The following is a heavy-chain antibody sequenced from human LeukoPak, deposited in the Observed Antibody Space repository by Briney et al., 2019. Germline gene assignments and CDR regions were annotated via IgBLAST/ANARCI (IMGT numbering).Heavy chain of an antibody. J-gene: IGHJ4*02. V-gene: IGHV3-21*01. Sequence: GGSLRLSCAASGFTFSGYNMNWVRQAPGKGLEWVSSISSSSSYIYYADSVKGRFTISRDNAKNSLYLQMNSLRAEDTAVYYCARVSDYGDYGILYYFDYWGQGTLVTVSS. D-gene: IGHD4-17*01. CDR1: GFTFSGYN. CDR2: ISSSSSYI. CDR3: ARVSDYGDYGILYYFDY.